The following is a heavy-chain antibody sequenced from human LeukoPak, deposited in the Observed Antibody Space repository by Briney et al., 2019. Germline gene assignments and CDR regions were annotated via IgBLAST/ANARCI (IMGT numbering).Heavy chain of an antibody. Sequence: GGSLRLSCAVSGFTVSNNYMTWVRQAPGKGLEWVSIIYNSGTTNYADSVRGRFTISRDNSKNTLYLQMNSLRAEDTAVYYCARESALDPYYFDYWGQGTVVTVSS. V-gene: IGHV3-66*01. CDR1: GFTVSNNY. J-gene: IGHJ4*02. D-gene: IGHD3-9*01. CDR2: IYNSGTT. CDR3: ARESALDPYYFDY.